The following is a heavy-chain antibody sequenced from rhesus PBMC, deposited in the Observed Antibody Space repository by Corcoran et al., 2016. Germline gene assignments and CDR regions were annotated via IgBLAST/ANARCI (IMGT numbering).Heavy chain of an antibody. CDR2: IFGSIGST. Sequence: QLQLQESGPGLVKPSETLSLTCAVSGGSISGGYGWSWIRQPPGKGLEWIGHIFGSIGSTYYNPSLKSRVTISPDTSKNQFSLKLSSVTAADTAVYYCARAYCTGSGCYFDYWGQGVLVTVSS. V-gene: IGHV4S7*01. D-gene: IGHD2-21*01. J-gene: IGHJ4*01. CDR3: ARAYCTGSGCYFDY. CDR1: GGSISGGYG.